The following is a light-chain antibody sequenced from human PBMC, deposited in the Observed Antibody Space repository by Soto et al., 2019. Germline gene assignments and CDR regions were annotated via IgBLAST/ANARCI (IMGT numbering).Light chain of an antibody. V-gene: IGKV3-15*01. CDR2: GAS. CDR3: QQYNNWPPLT. Sequence: EIVMTQSPATLTVSPGERATLSCRASQSVSSNLAWYQQKPGQAPRLLIYGASTRATGIPARFSGSGSGTEFTRTISSLQSSDFAVYYCQQYNNWPPLTFGQGTKVEIK. J-gene: IGKJ1*01. CDR1: QSVSSN.